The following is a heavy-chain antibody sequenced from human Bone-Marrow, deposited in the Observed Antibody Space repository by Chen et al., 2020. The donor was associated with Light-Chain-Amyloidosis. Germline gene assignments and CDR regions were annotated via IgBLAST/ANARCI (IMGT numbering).Heavy chain of an antibody. Sequence: EVQLVESGGGMIQPGGSLRVYCEASGFKFDDYAMHWVRQASGRGLEWVSLISGDGRTTHYADSVKGRFTISRDNSKRFLYLEMNSLRNEDTAIYYCTKDRNNDFWSGTSNWFDPWGQGTPVTVST. J-gene: IGHJ5*02. CDR3: TKDRNNDFWSGTSNWFDP. D-gene: IGHD3-3*01. CDR1: GFKFDDYA. CDR2: ISGDGRTT. V-gene: IGHV3-43*02.